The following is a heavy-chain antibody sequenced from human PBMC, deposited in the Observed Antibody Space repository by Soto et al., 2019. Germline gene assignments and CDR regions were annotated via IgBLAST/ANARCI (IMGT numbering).Heavy chain of an antibody. Sequence: SVKVSCKASGGTFSSYAISWVRQAPGQGLEWMGGIIPIFGTANYAQKFQGRVTITADESTSTAYMELSSLRSEDTAVYYCARSLRLGELSLHFDYWGQGTLVTVSS. V-gene: IGHV1-69*13. CDR2: IIPIFGTA. CDR1: GGTFSSYA. CDR3: ARSLRLGELSLHFDY. J-gene: IGHJ4*02. D-gene: IGHD3-16*02.